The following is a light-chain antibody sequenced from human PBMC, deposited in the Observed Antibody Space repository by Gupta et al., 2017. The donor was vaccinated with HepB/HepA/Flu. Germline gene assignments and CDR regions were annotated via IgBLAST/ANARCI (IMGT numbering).Light chain of an antibody. CDR1: SSNIGAGYD. CDR2: GNS. Sequence: QSVLTQPPPVSGAPGQRVTIACTGSSSNIGAGYDVHWYQQRPGTAPKLLIYGNSNRPSGVPDRFSGSKSGTSASLAITGLQAEDEADYYCQSYDSSLSGSVFGGGTKLTVL. CDR3: QSYDSSLSGSV. V-gene: IGLV1-40*01. J-gene: IGLJ3*02.